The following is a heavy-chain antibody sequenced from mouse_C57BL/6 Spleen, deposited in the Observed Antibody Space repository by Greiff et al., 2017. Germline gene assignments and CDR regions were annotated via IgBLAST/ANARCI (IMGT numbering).Heavy chain of an antibody. CDR1: GYTFTDYE. J-gene: IGHJ2*01. Sequence: QVQLQQPGAELVRPGASVTLSCKASGYTFTDYEMHWVKQTPVHGLEWIGAIDPATGGTAYNQKFKGKAILTADKSSSTASLELRSLTSEDAAVYYCTRSGILREVFDYWGQGTTLTVSS. CDR3: TRSGILREVFDY. D-gene: IGHD1-1*01. CDR2: IDPATGGT. V-gene: IGHV1-15*01.